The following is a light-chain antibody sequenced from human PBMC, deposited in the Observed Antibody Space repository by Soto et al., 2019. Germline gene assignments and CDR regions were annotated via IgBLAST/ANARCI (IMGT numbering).Light chain of an antibody. CDR2: EVH. J-gene: IGLJ1*01. Sequence: QSALTQPPSASGAPGQSVTISCTGTSGDIGGYNCVSWYQQHPGKIPKLMISEVHKRPSADPDRFSAAKSGNTPSLTVAGPLGEPETDYEFSSSGDTTVYVVGPGTKVTVL. CDR3: SSSGDTTVYV. V-gene: IGLV2-8*01. CDR1: SGDIGGYNC.